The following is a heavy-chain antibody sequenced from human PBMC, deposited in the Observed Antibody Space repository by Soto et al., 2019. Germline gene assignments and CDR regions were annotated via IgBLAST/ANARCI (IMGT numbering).Heavy chain of an antibody. Sequence: QVPLVESGGGVVQPGRSLRLSCAASGFTFSSYAMHWVRQAPGKGLEWVAVISYDGSNKYYADSVKGRFTISRDNSKNTLYLQMNSLRAEDTAVYYCARAGGIVLVPAALDVWGQGTTVTVSS. D-gene: IGHD2-2*01. CDR3: ARAGGIVLVPAALDV. J-gene: IGHJ6*02. V-gene: IGHV3-30-3*01. CDR1: GFTFSSYA. CDR2: ISYDGSNK.